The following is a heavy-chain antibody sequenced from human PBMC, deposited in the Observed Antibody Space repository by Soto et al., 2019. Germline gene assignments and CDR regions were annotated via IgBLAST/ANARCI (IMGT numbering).Heavy chain of an antibody. Sequence: GGSLRLSCAASGFTFSSFGMNWVRQPPGKGLEWVSYIGISTSTRYYADSVKGRFTISRDGARNSLYLQMNSLGAEDTAVYYCARDRGNNFYDYWGQGTLVTVSS. CDR1: GFTFSSFG. D-gene: IGHD1-1*01. V-gene: IGHV3-48*01. CDR3: ARDRGNNFYDY. CDR2: IGISTSTR. J-gene: IGHJ4*02.